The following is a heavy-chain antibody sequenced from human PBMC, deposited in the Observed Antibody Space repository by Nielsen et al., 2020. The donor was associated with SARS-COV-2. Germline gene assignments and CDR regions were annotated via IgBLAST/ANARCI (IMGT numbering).Heavy chain of an antibody. Sequence: SETLSLTCTVSGGSISSYYWNWIRQPPGKGLEWIGFTYYSGATNYNPSLKSRVTISADTSKNQFSLKLRSVTAADTAVYYCAREYSSSPGAFDIWGQGTMVTVSS. CDR3: AREYSSSPGAFDI. CDR2: TYYSGAT. V-gene: IGHV4-59*01. CDR1: GGSISSYY. J-gene: IGHJ3*02. D-gene: IGHD6-6*01.